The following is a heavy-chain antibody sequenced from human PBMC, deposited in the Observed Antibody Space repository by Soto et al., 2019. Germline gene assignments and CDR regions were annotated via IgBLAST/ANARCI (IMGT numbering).Heavy chain of an antibody. CDR2: IIPLFGTA. V-gene: IGHV1-69*06. D-gene: IGHD6-13*01. CDR1: GGTFSSYA. Sequence: QVQLVQSGAEVKKPGSSVKVSCKASGGTFSSYAISWVRQAPGQGREWMGGIIPLFGTANYAQKFHGRVTITADKSTSTAYMELSSLRSEDTAVYYCARHGVAAAGTRRAYYYYDGMDVWGQGTTVTVSS. J-gene: IGHJ6*02. CDR3: ARHGVAAAGTRRAYYYYDGMDV.